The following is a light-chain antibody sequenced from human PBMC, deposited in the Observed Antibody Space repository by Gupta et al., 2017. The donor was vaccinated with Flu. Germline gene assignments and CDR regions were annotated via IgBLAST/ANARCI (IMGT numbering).Light chain of an antibody. CDR3: QTGASGIVV. CDR2: VNTEGSH. Sequence: QLVLSPSLSASASLGASVQLTCSLSSGHSNYGIAWHPQQPEKGPRSFMKVNTEGSHNNGDSTTDRFSGCISVTDGDPTISSRQDEDEDDYDCQTGASGIVVFGGGTKLTVL. J-gene: IGLJ2*01. V-gene: IGLV4-69*01. CDR1: SGHSNYG.